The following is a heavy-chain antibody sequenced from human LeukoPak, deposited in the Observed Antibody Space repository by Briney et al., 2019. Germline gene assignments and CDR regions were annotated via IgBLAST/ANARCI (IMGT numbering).Heavy chain of an antibody. CDR2: INPSGGST. CDR1: GYTFTSYY. CDR3: ARGPYGDLTLYRFDP. D-gene: IGHD4-17*01. V-gene: IGHV1-46*01. Sequence: ASVEVSCKASGYTFTSYYMHWVRQAPGQGLEWMGIINPSGGSTSYAQKFQGRVTMTRDTSTSTVYMELSSLRSEDTAVYYCARGPYGDLTLYRFDPWGQGTLITVSS. J-gene: IGHJ5*02.